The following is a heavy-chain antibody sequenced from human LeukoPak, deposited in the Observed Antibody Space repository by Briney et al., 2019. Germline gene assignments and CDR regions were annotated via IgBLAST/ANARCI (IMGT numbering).Heavy chain of an antibody. V-gene: IGHV1-69*05. CDR2: GIAIFGRV. J-gene: IGHJ4*02. CDR3: ARGELGDSSGFSFFDY. Sequence: GSSVKVSCKASRGTFSSYGISWVRQAPGQGLEWMGGGIAIFGRVKYGQKFQGRATITTDESTSTAYMELSSLTSEDTGVYYCARGELGDSSGFSFFDYWGQGTLVTVSS. CDR1: RGTFSSYG. D-gene: IGHD3-22*01.